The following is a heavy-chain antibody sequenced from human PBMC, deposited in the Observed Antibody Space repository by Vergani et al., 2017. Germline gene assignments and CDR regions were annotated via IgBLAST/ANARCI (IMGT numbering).Heavy chain of an antibody. J-gene: IGHJ4*02. CDR2: IFSNDEK. Sequence: QVKLQESGPGLVKPSETLSLTCTVSGASVNSYYWSWIRQPPGKALEWLAHIFSNDEKSYSTSLKSRLTISKDTSKSQVVLTMTNMDPVDTATYYCARIDITMVRGVISYYIDYWGQGTLVTVSS. CDR3: ARIDITMVRGVISYYIDY. D-gene: IGHD3-10*01. V-gene: IGHV2-26*01. CDR1: GASVNSYYW.